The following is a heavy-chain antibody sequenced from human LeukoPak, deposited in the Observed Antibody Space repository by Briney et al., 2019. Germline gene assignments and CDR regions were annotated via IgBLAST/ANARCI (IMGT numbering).Heavy chain of an antibody. CDR1: GGSIVNYY. V-gene: IGHV4-38-2*02. CDR3: ARRDYDSSGYYYVGGFDY. Sequence: PSETLSLTCTVSGGSIVNYYWGWIRQPPGKGLGWIGSIYHSGSTYYNPSLKSRVTISVDTSKNQFSLKLSSVTAADTAVYYCARRDYDSSGYYYVGGFDYWGQGTLVTVSS. D-gene: IGHD3-22*01. CDR2: IYHSGST. J-gene: IGHJ4*02.